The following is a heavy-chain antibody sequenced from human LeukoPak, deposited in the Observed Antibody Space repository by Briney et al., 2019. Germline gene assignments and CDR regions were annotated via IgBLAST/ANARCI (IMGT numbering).Heavy chain of an antibody. D-gene: IGHD3-22*01. J-gene: IGHJ4*02. CDR2: IRYDGSNK. V-gene: IGHV3-30*02. Sequence: PGGSLRLSCAASGFTFSSYGMHWVRQAPGKGLEWVAFIRYDGSNKYYADSVKGRFTISRDNSKNTLYLQMNSLRAEDTAVYYCAKGGITMIVAETFDYWGQGTLVTVSS. CDR1: GFTFSSYG. CDR3: AKGGITMIVAETFDY.